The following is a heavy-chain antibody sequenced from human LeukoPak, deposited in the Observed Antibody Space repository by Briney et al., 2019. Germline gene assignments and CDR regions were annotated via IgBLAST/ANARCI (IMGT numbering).Heavy chain of an antibody. D-gene: IGHD4-11*01. J-gene: IGHJ2*01. Sequence: GESLKISCKGSGYSFTNYWIGWVRQMPGKGLEWRGIIYPGDSDARYGPSFQGQVTISADKSISTAYLQWSSLKASGTAIYYCARRLYSNYWYFDLWGRGTLVTVSS. CDR1: GYSFTNYW. CDR3: ARRLYSNYWYFDL. CDR2: IYPGDSDA. V-gene: IGHV5-51*01.